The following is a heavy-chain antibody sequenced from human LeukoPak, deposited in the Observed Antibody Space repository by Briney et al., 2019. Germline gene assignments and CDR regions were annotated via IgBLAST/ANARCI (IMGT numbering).Heavy chain of an antibody. Sequence: GGSLRLSCAASGFTFSSYSMSWVRQAPGKGLEWVSVIYSGGSTYYADSVKGRFTISRDNSKNTLYLQMNSLRVEDTAVYYCARSRGYSYGYDYWGQGTLVTVSS. V-gene: IGHV3-53*01. CDR2: IYSGGST. J-gene: IGHJ4*02. D-gene: IGHD5-18*01. CDR1: GFTFSSYS. CDR3: ARSRGYSYGYDY.